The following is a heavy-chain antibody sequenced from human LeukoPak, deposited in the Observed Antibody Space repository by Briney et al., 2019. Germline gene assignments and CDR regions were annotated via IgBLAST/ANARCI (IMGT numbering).Heavy chain of an antibody. V-gene: IGHV1-2*02. CDR3: ATLYDILTGYSP. J-gene: IGHJ5*02. CDR1: GYTFTGYY. D-gene: IGHD3-9*01. CDR2: INPNSGGT. Sequence: ASVKVSCKASGYTFTGYYMHWVRRAPGQGLEWMGWINPNSGGTNYAQKFQGRVTMTRDTSISTAYMELSRLRSDDTAVYYCATLYDILTGYSPWGQGTLVTVSS.